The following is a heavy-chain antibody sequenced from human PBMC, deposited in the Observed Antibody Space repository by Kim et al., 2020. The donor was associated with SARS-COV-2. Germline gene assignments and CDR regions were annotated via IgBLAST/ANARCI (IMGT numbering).Heavy chain of an antibody. V-gene: IGHV4-39*07. J-gene: IGHJ3*02. CDR1: GGSISSSSYY. CDR2: IYYSGST. Sequence: SETLSLTCTVSGGSISSSSYYWGWIRQPPGKGLEWIGSIYYSGSTYYNPSLKSRVTISVDTSKNQFSLKLSSVTAADTAVYYCARVLRVAGTSAFDIWGQGTMVTVSS. CDR3: ARVLRVAGTSAFDI. D-gene: IGHD6-19*01.